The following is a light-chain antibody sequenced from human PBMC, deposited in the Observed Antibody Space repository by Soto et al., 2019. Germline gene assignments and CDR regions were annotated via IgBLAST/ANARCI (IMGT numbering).Light chain of an antibody. CDR3: SSYTSSSSSTLYV. J-gene: IGLJ1*01. V-gene: IGLV2-14*01. Sequence: QSALTQPASVSGSPGQSITISCTGTNSDVGGYNYVSWYQQHPGKAPKLMIYEVSNRPSGVSNRFSGSKSDNTASLTISGLQAEDEADYYCSSYTSSSSSTLYVFGTGTKLTVL. CDR2: EVS. CDR1: NSDVGGYNY.